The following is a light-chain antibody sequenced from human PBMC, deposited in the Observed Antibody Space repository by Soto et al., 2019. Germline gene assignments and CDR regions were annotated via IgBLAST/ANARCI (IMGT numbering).Light chain of an antibody. V-gene: IGLV1-36*01. CDR1: SSNIGNNA. CDR2: YDD. CDR3: ASWDDTLSGVV. Sequence: QSALTQPPSVSGAPGQRVTISCSGSSSNIGNNAVNWYQQLPGKAPRALIYYDDLLPSGVSDRFSGSKSGTSVSLAISGLQSGDEADYYCASWDDTLSGVVFGGGTKVTVL. J-gene: IGLJ3*02.